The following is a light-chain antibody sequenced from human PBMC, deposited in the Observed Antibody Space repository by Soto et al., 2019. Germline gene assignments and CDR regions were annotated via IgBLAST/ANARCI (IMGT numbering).Light chain of an antibody. Sequence: DIQMTQSPSSLSASIGDRVTICCRASQDISSSLNWYQHKSGKAPKLLIYDASSLESGVPSRFSGSGSGTEFTLTISSLQPDDFATYYCQQYNSYSWTFGQGTKVDIK. V-gene: IGKV1-5*01. CDR3: QQYNSYSWT. CDR1: QDISSS. J-gene: IGKJ1*01. CDR2: DAS.